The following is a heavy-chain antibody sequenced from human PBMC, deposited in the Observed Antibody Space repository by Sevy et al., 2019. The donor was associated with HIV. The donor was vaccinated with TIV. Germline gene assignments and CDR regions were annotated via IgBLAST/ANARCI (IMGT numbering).Heavy chain of an antibody. CDR2: INHSGST. D-gene: IGHD3-22*01. CDR3: ARWRGTRVTMMVVVTTGYFVN. V-gene: IGHV4-34*01. CDR1: GGSFSNDD. Sequence: SESLSLTCAVYGGSFSNDDWSWIRQPPGKGLEWIGEINHSGSTNYNPSLKSRVTISIDTYKNQFSLKLTSVTAADTAVYYCARWRGTRVTMMVVVTTGYFVNWGQGALVTVSS. J-gene: IGHJ4*02.